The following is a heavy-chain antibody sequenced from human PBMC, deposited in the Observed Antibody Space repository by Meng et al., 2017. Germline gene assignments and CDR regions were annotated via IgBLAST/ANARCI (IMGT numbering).Heavy chain of an antibody. V-gene: IGHV3-74*01. CDR2: INSDGSST. D-gene: IGHD2-8*02. J-gene: IGHJ4*02. CDR3: TKRGGTGGFFPDDY. Sequence: EVQLVESGGGLVQPGGSLRLSCAASGFTFSSYWMHWVRQAPGKGLVWVSRINSDGSSTSYADSVKGRFTISRDNAKNTLYLQMNSLRAEDTALYYCTKRGGTGGFFPDDYWGQGTLVTVSS. CDR1: GFTFSSYW.